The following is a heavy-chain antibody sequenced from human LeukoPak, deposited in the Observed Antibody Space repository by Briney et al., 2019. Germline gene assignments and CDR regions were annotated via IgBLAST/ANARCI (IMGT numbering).Heavy chain of an antibody. CDR2: ISGSGGST. CDR1: GFTFSSYA. J-gene: IGHJ5*02. D-gene: IGHD1-1*01. CDR3: AKGWVRVNTNWFDP. V-gene: IGHV3-23*01. Sequence: GGSLRLSCAASGFTFSSYAMSWVRQAPGKGLEWVSAISGSGGSTYYADSVKGRFTISRDNSKNTLYLQMNSLRAQDTAVYYCAKGWVRVNTNWFDPWGQGTLVTVSS.